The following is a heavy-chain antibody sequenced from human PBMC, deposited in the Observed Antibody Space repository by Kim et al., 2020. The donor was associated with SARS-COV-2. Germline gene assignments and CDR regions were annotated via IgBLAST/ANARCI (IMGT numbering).Heavy chain of an antibody. Sequence: PGSVKGRFTSSRENANNSLYLQMNSLRAGDTAVYYCARGPSYSSGWTGVDYWGQGTLVTVSS. D-gene: IGHD6-19*01. J-gene: IGHJ4*02. CDR3: ARGPSYSSGWTGVDY. V-gene: IGHV3-13*01.